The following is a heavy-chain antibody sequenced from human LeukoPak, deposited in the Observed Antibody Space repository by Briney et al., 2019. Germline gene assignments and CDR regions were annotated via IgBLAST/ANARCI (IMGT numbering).Heavy chain of an antibody. CDR1: GFTFSSHW. CDR2: IKHDGSER. CDR3: AVYNWNSKRDLDY. Sequence: GGSLILSCAASGFTFSSHWMTWVRQAPGKGLEWVANIKHDGSERYYVGSVQGRFTISRDNAKNSLYLQMNSLRAEDTAVYYCAVYNWNSKRDLDYWGQGTLVTVSS. J-gene: IGHJ4*02. D-gene: IGHD1-7*01. V-gene: IGHV3-7*05.